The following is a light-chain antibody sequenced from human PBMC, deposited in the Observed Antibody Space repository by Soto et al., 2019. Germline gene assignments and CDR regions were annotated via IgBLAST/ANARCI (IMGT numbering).Light chain of an antibody. V-gene: IGKV1-9*01. Sequence: RFTQKQSFLFSSLLHRCTIPCRASQDIKSYLAWYQQKPGKAPKLLIYPASTLQSGVPSRFSGSGSGTEFTLTISSLQPEDFATYHCQQVTVYPIPFGQGTLLEIK. CDR2: PAS. CDR3: QQVTVYPIP. CDR1: QDIKSY. J-gene: IGKJ5*01.